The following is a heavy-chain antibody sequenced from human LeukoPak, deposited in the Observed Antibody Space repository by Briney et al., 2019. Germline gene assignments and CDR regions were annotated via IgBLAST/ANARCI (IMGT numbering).Heavy chain of an antibody. D-gene: IGHD3-22*01. Sequence: SETLSLTCTVSGGSISSSSYYWGWIRQPPGKGLEWIGSIYYSGSTYYNPSLKSRVTISVDTSKNQFSLKLSSVTAADTAVYYCARGRLDITMIVVVTPYYYYMDVWGKGTTVTVSS. J-gene: IGHJ6*03. CDR2: IYYSGST. V-gene: IGHV4-39*07. CDR1: GGSISSSSYY. CDR3: ARGRLDITMIVVVTPYYYYMDV.